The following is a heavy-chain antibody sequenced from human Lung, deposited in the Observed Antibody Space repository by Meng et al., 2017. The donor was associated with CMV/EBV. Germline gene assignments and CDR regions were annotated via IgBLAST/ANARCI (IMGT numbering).Heavy chain of an antibody. J-gene: IGHJ6*03. CDR3: VDWGLGVDYMDV. CDR1: GFTFGSYA. CDR2: ISSNRGST. V-gene: IGHV3-64D*06. Sequence: GGSXRLXCSASGFTFGSYAMHWVRQAPGKGLEYVSAISSNRGSTYYADSVKGRFTISRDNSKNTLYLQMSSLRAEDTAVYYCVDWGLGVDYMDVWGKETAVTVSS. D-gene: IGHD7-27*01.